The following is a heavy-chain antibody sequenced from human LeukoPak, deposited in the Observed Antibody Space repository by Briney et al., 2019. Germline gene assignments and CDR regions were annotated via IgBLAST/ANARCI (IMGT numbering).Heavy chain of an antibody. D-gene: IGHD3-16*02. CDR3: MSGEVYDYVWGSYREMGVEY. CDR2: INSDGSST. Sequence: PGGSLRLSCAASGFTFSSYWMHWVRQAPGKGLVWVSRINSDGSSTSYADSVKGRLTISRDNSKNTLFLQMNSLRAEDMAVYYCMSGEVYDYVWGSYREMGVEYWGQGTLVTVSS. J-gene: IGHJ4*02. V-gene: IGHV3-74*01. CDR1: GFTFSSYW.